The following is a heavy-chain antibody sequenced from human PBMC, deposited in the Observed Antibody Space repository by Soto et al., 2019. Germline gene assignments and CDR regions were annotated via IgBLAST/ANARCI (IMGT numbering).Heavy chain of an antibody. CDR1: GFTFSSYA. CDR3: ARGPSSLTRFDY. Sequence: SVGSLRLSCAASGFTFSSYALHWVRQAPGKGLEWVAVISYDGSNKYYADSVKGRFTISRDNSKNTLYVQMNSLRGEDTAVYYCARGPSSLTRFDYWGQGTLVTVSS. J-gene: IGHJ4*02. D-gene: IGHD2-2*01. V-gene: IGHV3-30-3*01. CDR2: ISYDGSNK.